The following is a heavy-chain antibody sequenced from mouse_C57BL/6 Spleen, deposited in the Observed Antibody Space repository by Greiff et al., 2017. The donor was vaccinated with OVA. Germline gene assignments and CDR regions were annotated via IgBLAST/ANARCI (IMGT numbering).Heavy chain of an antibody. J-gene: IGHJ1*03. Sequence: EVKLMESGGGLVKPGGSLKLSCAASGFTFSDYGMHWVRQAPEKGLEWVAYISSGSSTIYYADTVKGRFTISRDNAKNTLFLQMTSLRSEDTAMYYCARDYYGSSYERYFDVWGTGTTVTVSS. CDR2: ISSGSSTI. V-gene: IGHV5-17*01. D-gene: IGHD1-1*01. CDR3: ARDYYGSSYERYFDV. CDR1: GFTFSDYG.